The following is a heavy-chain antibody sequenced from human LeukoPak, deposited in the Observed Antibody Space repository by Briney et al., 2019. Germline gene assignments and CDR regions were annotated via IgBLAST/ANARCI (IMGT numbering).Heavy chain of an antibody. CDR2: ISAYNGNT. D-gene: IGHD6-19*01. J-gene: IGHJ5*02. V-gene: IGHV1-18*01. CDR3: ARVGVSGWYEVNWFDP. CDR1: GYTFTSYG. Sequence: GASVKVSCKASGYTFTSYGISWVRQAPGQGLEWMGWISAYNGNTNYAQKLQGRVTMTTDTSTSTAYMELRSLRSDDTAVYYCARVGVSGWYEVNWFDPWGQGTLVTVSS.